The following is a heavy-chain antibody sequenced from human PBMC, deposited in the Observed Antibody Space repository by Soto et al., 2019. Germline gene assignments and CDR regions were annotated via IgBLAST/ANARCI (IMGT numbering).Heavy chain of an antibody. J-gene: IGHJ3*02. Sequence: QVQIEQWGAGLLKASETLSLTCAVSGGTFGGYYWSWIRQSAGKGLEWIGEINREGTTYYNPSLKSRLSMSIDTANNRFSLPVTSVTAADTAVYYCARGIRYFPIWGQGTVVSVSA. D-gene: IGHD3-9*01. CDR1: GGTFGGYY. V-gene: IGHV4-34*01. CDR3: ARGIRYFPI. CDR2: INREGTT.